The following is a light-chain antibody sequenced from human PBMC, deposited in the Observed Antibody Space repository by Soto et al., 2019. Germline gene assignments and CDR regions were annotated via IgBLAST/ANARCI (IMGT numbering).Light chain of an antibody. CDR1: QSVSSY. CDR2: DAS. Sequence: EIVLTQSPATLSLSPGERATLSCWASQSVSSYLAWYQHKPGQAPRLLIYDASNRATGIPDRFSGSGSGTDFTLTISRLEPEDFAVYYCQQYGSSGTFGQGTKVDIK. CDR3: QQYGSSGT. V-gene: IGKV3-20*01. J-gene: IGKJ1*01.